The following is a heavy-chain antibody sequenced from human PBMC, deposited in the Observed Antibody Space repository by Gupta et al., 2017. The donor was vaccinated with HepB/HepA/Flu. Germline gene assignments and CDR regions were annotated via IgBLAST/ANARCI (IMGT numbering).Heavy chain of an antibody. CDR3: TKGAGGYYDY. CDR1: GYTFTGNF. V-gene: IGHV1-2*02. CDR2: IDPNSGGT. Sequence: QVQLVQSGTEVTTPGASVKVSCKASGYTFTGNFMHWVRQAPGQGLEWMGWIDPNSGGTNYAQKFQGRVTMTTDRSTTTAYMELSSLGSDDTAMYYCTKGAGGYYDYWGQGTLVAVSS. J-gene: IGHJ4*02. D-gene: IGHD3-16*01.